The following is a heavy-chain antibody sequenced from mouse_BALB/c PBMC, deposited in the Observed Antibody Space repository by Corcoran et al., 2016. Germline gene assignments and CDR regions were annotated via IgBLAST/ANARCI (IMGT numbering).Heavy chain of an antibody. D-gene: IGHD2-4*01. V-gene: IGHV9-4*02. CDR1: GYTSTTAG. Sequence: QIQKVQSGPELKKPGETVRISCKASGYTSTTAGMQGVQKMPGKGLKWIGWINTHSGVPKYAEDFKGRFAFSLETSASTAYLQISNLKNEDTATYFCAREDDYDYDSMDYWGQGTSVTVSS. CDR2: INTHSGVP. J-gene: IGHJ4*01. CDR3: AREDDYDYDSMDY.